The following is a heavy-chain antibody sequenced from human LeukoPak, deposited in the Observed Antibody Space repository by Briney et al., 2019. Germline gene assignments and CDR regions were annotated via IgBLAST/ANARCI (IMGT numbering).Heavy chain of an antibody. J-gene: IGHJ5*02. CDR2: IYYSGST. V-gene: IGHV4-39*07. CDR1: GGSISSSSYY. Sequence: SETLSLTCTVSGGSISSSSYYWGWIRQPPGKGLEWIGSIYYSGSTYYNPSLKSRVTISVDTSKNQFSLKLRSVTAADTAVYYCARDSGYDYRPNWFDPWGQGTLVTVSS. CDR3: ARDSGYDYRPNWFDP. D-gene: IGHD5-12*01.